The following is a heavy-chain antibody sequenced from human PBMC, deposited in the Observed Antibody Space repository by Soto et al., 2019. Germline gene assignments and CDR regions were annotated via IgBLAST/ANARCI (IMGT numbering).Heavy chain of an antibody. J-gene: IGHJ3*02. V-gene: IGHV4-30-2*01. CDR1: GGSISSGGYS. Sequence: QLQLQESGSGLVKPSQTLSLTCAVSGGSISSGGYSWSWIRQPPGKGLEWIGYIYHSGSTYYNPSLKSRGTISVDRSQNQFSLKLSFVTAADTAVYCCARGAGGDAFDIWGQGTMVTVSS. CDR3: ARGAGGDAFDI. CDR2: IYHSGST.